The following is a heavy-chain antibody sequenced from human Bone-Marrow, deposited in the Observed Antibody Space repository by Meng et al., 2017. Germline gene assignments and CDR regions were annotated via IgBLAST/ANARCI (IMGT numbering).Heavy chain of an antibody. J-gene: IGHJ4*02. CDR1: GFTFSGSA. V-gene: IGHV3-73*01. Sequence: GGSLRLSCAASGFTFSGSAMHWVRQASGKGLEWVGRIRSKANSYATAYAASVKGRFTISRDDSKNTAYLQMNSLRAEDTAVYYCANDYYGSGSYGAWGQGNQVNVDS. CDR3: ANDYYGSGSYGA. CDR2: IRSKANSYAT. D-gene: IGHD3-10*01.